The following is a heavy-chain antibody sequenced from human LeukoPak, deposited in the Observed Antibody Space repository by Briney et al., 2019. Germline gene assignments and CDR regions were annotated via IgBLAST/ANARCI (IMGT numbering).Heavy chain of an antibody. CDR2: INHSGST. D-gene: IGHD3-10*01. J-gene: IGHJ5*02. Sequence: SETLSLTCAVYGGSFSGYYWSWIRQPPGKGLEWIGEINHSGSTNYNPSLKGRVTISVDTSKNQFSLKLSSVTAADTAVYYCARHHPITMVRGVARKRWFDPWGQGTLVTVSS. V-gene: IGHV4-34*01. CDR1: GGSFSGYY. CDR3: ARHHPITMVRGVARKRWFDP.